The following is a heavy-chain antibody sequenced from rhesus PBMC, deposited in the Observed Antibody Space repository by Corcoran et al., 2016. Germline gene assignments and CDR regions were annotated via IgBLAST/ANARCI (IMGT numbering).Heavy chain of an antibody. V-gene: IGHV4-80*01. CDR2: INGNSGCT. CDR3: ARVLPVTVAVDY. J-gene: IGHJ4*01. Sequence: QVQLQESGPGLVKPAETLSPTGAVSGASSSRYWWSWSRQPPGKGLEWIGEINGNSGCTYYNPSLNIGVTFSKDASKNQFSLKLSSLTAADTAVYYCARVLPVTVAVDYWGQGVLVTVSS. CDR1: GASSSRYW. D-gene: IGHD4-29*01.